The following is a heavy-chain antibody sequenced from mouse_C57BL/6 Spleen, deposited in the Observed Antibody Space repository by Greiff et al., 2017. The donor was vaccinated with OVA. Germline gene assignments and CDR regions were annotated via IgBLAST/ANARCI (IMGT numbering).Heavy chain of an antibody. Sequence: VQLKQSGPELVKPGASVKISCKASGYTFTDYYMNWVKQSHGKSLEWIGDINPNNGGTSYNQKFKGKATLTVDKSSSTAYMELRSLTSEDSAVYYCARKDYGSSPIDYWGQGTTLTVSS. CDR1: GYTFTDYY. D-gene: IGHD1-1*01. J-gene: IGHJ2*01. V-gene: IGHV1-26*01. CDR2: INPNNGGT. CDR3: ARKDYGSSPIDY.